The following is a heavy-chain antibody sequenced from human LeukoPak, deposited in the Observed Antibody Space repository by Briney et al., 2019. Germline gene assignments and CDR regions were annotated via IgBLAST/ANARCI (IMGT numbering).Heavy chain of an antibody. CDR1: GYTFTGYY. V-gene: IGHV1-2*02. J-gene: IGHJ4*02. CDR2: INPNSGGT. D-gene: IGHD2-2*01. Sequence: ASVKVSRKASGYTFTGYYMHWVRQAPGQGLEWMGWINPNSGGTNYAQKFQGRVTMTRDTSISTAYMELSRLRSDDTAVYYCARARYCSSTSCYAIDYWGQGTLVTVSS. CDR3: ARARYCSSTSCYAIDY.